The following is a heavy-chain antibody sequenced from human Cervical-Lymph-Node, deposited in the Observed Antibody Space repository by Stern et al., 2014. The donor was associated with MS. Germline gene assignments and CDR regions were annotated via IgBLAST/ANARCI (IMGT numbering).Heavy chain of an antibody. CDR1: GFTFLSSA. V-gene: IGHV1-58*02. CDR3: AAEGEYIRSGIYHYTGMDV. J-gene: IGHJ6*02. Sequence: QMQLVQSGPEVKRPGTSVRVSCKASGFTFLSSAMQWVRQARGQRLEWIGFIVVDSADTRYAQKFHDRVTISRDMSTSTVNMELSSLRSEDTAVYYCAAEGEYIRSGIYHYTGMDVWGQGTTVTVSS. CDR2: IVVDSADT. D-gene: IGHD3-10*01.